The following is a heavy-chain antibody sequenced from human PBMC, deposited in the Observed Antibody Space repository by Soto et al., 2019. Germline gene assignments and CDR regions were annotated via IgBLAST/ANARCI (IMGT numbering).Heavy chain of an antibody. CDR3: ARHSSSWPIFDY. J-gene: IGHJ4*02. CDR1: GVCIGNSY. CDR2: IYYSGSS. Sequence: SGTLALTCTVAGVCIGNSYWSWIRQSPGKGLEWIGYIYYSGSSNYNPSLKSRVSISVDTSKNQFSLKLSSVTAADTAVYYCARHSSSWPIFDYWGQGTLVTVS. D-gene: IGHD6-13*01. V-gene: IGHV4-59*08.